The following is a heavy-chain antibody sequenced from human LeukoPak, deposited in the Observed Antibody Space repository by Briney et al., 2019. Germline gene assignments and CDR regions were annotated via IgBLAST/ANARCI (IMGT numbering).Heavy chain of an antibody. CDR3: ARGARQLQLGFDY. V-gene: IGHV4-31*03. J-gene: IGHJ4*02. CDR1: GGSISSGGYY. CDR2: IYYSGST. D-gene: IGHD6-13*01. Sequence: PSQTLSLTCTVSGGSISSGGYYWSWIRQHPGKGLEWIGNIYYSGSTYYNPSLKSRVTISVDTSKNQFSLKLSSVTAADTAVYYCARGARQLQLGFDYWGQGTLVTVSS.